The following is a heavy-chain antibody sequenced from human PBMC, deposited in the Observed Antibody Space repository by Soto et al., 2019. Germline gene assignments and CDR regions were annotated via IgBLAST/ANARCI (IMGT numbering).Heavy chain of an antibody. Sequence: QLQLQESGPGLVKPSETLSLTCTVSGGSISSSSYYWGWIRQPPGKGLEWIGSIYYSGSTYYNPSLKSRVTISVDTSKNQFSLKLSSVTAADTAVYYCASTGYPGWFDPWGQGTLVTVSS. D-gene: IGHD1-1*01. V-gene: IGHV4-39*01. CDR1: GGSISSSSYY. CDR3: ASTGYPGWFDP. CDR2: IYYSGST. J-gene: IGHJ5*02.